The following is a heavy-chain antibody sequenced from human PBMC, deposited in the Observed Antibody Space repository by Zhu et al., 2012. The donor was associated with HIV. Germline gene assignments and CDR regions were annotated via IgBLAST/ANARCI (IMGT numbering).Heavy chain of an antibody. V-gene: IGHV4-59*11. CDR1: GGSMSSHY. CDR3: ARSVKGQLVFDS. Sequence: QMQLQESGPQLVKPSETLSLTCTVSGGSMSSHYWNWVRQPPGKGLQWIGYMYSSGSTKYNFSLKSRVAISLDMSKNQFSLNLSSVTTADTAVYYCARSVKGQLVFDSWGQGALVTVSS. J-gene: IGHJ4*02. CDR2: MYSSGST. D-gene: IGHD1-1*01.